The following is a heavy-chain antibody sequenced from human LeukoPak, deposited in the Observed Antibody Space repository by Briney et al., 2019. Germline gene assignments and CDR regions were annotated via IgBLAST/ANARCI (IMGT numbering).Heavy chain of an antibody. CDR3: ARAGCSGGSCYHYYFDN. J-gene: IGHJ4*02. D-gene: IGHD2-15*01. Sequence: PSETLSLTCTVSGVPISSYYWRWLRQPPGKGLEWIGYIYYSESTNYNPSLKSRVTISVDTSKNQFSLKLSSVTAADTAVYYCARAGCSGGSCYHYYFDNWGQGTLVTVSS. V-gene: IGHV4-59*13. CDR1: GVPISSYY. CDR2: IYYSEST.